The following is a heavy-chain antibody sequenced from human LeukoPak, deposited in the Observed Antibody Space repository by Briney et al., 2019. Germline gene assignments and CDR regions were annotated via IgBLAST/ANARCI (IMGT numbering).Heavy chain of an antibody. V-gene: IGHV3-30*04. Sequence: PGGSLRLSCAASGFTFSSYAMHWVRQAPGKGLEWVAVISYDGSNKYYADSVKGRFTISRDNSKNTLYLQMNSLRAEDTAVYYCARGRLDYYDSSGYYFDYWGQGALVTVSS. CDR3: ARGRLDYYDSSGYYFDY. D-gene: IGHD3-22*01. J-gene: IGHJ4*02. CDR1: GFTFSSYA. CDR2: ISYDGSNK.